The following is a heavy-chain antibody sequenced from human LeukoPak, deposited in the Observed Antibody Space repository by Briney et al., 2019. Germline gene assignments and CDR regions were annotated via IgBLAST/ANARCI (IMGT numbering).Heavy chain of an antibody. D-gene: IGHD6-13*01. V-gene: IGHV5-51*01. CDR3: ARQQVYGITAAGPAISYYYYYMDV. Sequence: GKSLKISCKGSGYSFTSYWIGWVRQMPGKGLEWMGIIYPGDSDTRYSPSFQGQVTISADKSISTAFLQWSSLKASDTAMYYCARQQVYGITAAGPAISYYYYYMDVWGKGTTVTISS. CDR2: IYPGDSDT. J-gene: IGHJ6*03. CDR1: GYSFTSYW.